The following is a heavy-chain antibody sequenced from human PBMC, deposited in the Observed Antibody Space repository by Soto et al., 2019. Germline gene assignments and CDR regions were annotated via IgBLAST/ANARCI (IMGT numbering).Heavy chain of an antibody. Sequence: EIQLVESGGDLVKSGGSLRLSCAAPGFAFSSYTMNWVRQAPGKGLEWISSISSGGDYTHYADSVKGRFTVTRDSAKNSMFLQMHSLRVEDTAVYYCARDVSLLVILDSWGQGTLVTVSS. D-gene: IGHD2-15*01. J-gene: IGHJ5*02. CDR3: ARDVSLLVILDS. CDR2: ISSGGDYT. V-gene: IGHV3-21*06. CDR1: GFAFSSYT.